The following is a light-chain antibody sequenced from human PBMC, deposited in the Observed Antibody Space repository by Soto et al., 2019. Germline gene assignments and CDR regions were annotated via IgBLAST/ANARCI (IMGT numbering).Light chain of an antibody. CDR1: QSVSSN. CDR3: QQYNNWPGT. V-gene: IGKV3-15*01. J-gene: IGKJ1*01. CDR2: GAS. Sequence: EIVMTQSPATLSVSPGERATLSCRASQSVSSNLAWYQQKPGQAPRLLIYGASTRATGIPARFSGSGSGTEFTLTISSLQSEDFAVYYCQQYNNWPGTFGQGTKVAIK.